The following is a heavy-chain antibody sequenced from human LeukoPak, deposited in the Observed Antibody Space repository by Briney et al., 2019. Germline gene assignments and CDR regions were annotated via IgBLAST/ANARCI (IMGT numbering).Heavy chain of an antibody. Sequence: GGSLRLSCAASGFTFSSYWMSWVRQAPGKGLGWVANIKQDGSEKYYVDSVKGRFTISRDNAKNSLYLQMNSLRAEDTAVYYCAMKGGGYYYRFWGQGTLVTVSS. CDR2: IKQDGSEK. CDR3: AMKGGGYYYRF. J-gene: IGHJ4*02. CDR1: GFTFSSYW. V-gene: IGHV3-7*01. D-gene: IGHD3-22*01.